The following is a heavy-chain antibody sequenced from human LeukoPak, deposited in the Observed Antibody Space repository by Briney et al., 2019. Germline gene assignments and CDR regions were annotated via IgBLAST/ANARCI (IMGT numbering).Heavy chain of an antibody. D-gene: IGHD1-1*01. CDR1: GGSFSGYY. CDR2: INHSGST. CDR3: ARAGNGYDAFDI. V-gene: IGHV4-34*01. Sequence: SETLSLTRAVYGGSFSGYYWSWIRQPPGKGLEWIGEINHSGSTNYNPSLKSRVTISVDTSKNQFSLKLSSVTAADTAVYYCARAGNGYDAFDIWGQGTMVTVSS. J-gene: IGHJ3*02.